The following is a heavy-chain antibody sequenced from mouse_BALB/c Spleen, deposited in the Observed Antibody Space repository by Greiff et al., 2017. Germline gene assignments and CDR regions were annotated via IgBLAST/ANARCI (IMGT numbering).Heavy chain of an antibody. CDR2: IWGDGST. V-gene: IGHV2-6-7*01. Sequence: VKLEESGPGLVAPSQSLSITCTVSGFSLTGYGVNWVRQPPGKGLEWLGMIWGDGSTDYNSALKSRLSISKDNSKSQVFLKMNSLQTDDTARYYCARGYDVGYYAMDYWGQGTSVTVSS. CDR1: GFSLTGYG. CDR3: ARGYDVGYYAMDY. J-gene: IGHJ4*01. D-gene: IGHD2-12*01.